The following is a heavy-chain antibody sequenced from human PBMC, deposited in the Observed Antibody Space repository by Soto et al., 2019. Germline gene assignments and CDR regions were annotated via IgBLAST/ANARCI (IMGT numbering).Heavy chain of an antibody. Sequence: EVQLLESGGGLLQPGGSLRLSCAASGFTFSSYVMTWVRQAPGKGLEWVSGISGSGGSTYYADSVKGRFTISRDNSKNTLYLQMKSLRAEDTAVYYCAKGGNYYEAGDDYWGQGTLVTVSS. CDR1: GFTFSSYV. D-gene: IGHD3-22*01. V-gene: IGHV3-23*01. CDR2: ISGSGGST. J-gene: IGHJ4*02. CDR3: AKGGNYYEAGDDY.